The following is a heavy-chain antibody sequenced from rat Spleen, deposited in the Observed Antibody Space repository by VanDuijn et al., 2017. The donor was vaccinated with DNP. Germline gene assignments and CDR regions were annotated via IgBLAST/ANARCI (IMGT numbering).Heavy chain of an antibody. CDR1: GFTFSDYY. CDR2: ISYDGVTT. Sequence: EVQLVVSGGGLVQPGRSLKLSCAASGFTFSDYYMAWVRQAPTKGLEWVASISYDGVTTYYRDSVKGRFTISRDNAKSSLYLQMDSLRSEDTATYYCTTGLYWGQGVMVTVSS. J-gene: IGHJ2*01. V-gene: IGHV5-20*01. CDR3: TTGLY.